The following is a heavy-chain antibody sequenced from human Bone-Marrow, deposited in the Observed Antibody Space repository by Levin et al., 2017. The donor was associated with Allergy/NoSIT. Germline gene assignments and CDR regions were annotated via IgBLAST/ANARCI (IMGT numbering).Heavy chain of an antibody. CDR3: VRALIAAAGFSENDPFYMDV. Sequence: SETLSLTCSVSGVSINSGIYYWTWIRQRPGKGLEWIGFKSYSGNTYYNTSLKRRVTISLDTSNHQFSLRLNSVTAADTAVYYCVRALIAAAGFSENDPFYMDVWGKGTTVTVSS. J-gene: IGHJ6*03. D-gene: IGHD6-13*01. CDR1: GVSINSGIYY. V-gene: IGHV4-31*02. CDR2: KSYSGNT.